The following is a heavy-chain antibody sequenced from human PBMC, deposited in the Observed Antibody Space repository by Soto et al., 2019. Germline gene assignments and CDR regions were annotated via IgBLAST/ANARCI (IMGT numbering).Heavy chain of an antibody. CDR2: ILPMFRKT. Sequence: QVRLAQSGAEVKSPGSSVRVSCKASGATFSTYGITWVRQAPRQGLEWVGAILPMFRKTNYAQKFQGRVTIIADKSPDTVYLNLSRLRFDDTAIYFCARVVQLGSNYGMDVWGQGTTVVVSS. V-gene: IGHV1-69*06. D-gene: IGHD1-1*01. J-gene: IGHJ6*02. CDR3: ARVVQLGSNYGMDV. CDR1: GATFSTYG.